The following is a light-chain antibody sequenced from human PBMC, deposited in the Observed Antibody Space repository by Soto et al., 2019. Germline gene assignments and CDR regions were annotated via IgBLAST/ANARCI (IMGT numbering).Light chain of an antibody. J-gene: IGKJ1*01. CDR3: MQAQQIPRT. V-gene: IGKV2-28*01. CDR1: QSLLHTSGDNY. CDR2: LGS. Sequence: DSVMTQSPLSLSFTPGEPASISCRSSQSLLHTSGDNYLDWYLQRPGQSPQLLIYLGSKRASGVSDRFSGSVSGTRFTLRISRVEAEDVGSYYCMQAQQIPRTFGQGTKVEIK.